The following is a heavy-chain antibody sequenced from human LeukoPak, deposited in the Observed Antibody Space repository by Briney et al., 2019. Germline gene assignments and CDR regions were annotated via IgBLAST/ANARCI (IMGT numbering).Heavy chain of an antibody. CDR2: IYSGGST. CDR1: GFTVSNND. J-gene: IGHJ4*02. Sequence: GGSLRLSCAASGFTVSNNDMSWVRQAPGKGLEWVSVIYSGGSTYYADSVKGRFTISRDNSKNTVDLQMNSLRAEDTAVYFCARGLYGSGTGDYCGLGTLVTVSS. CDR3: ARGLYGSGTGDY. V-gene: IGHV3-66*01. D-gene: IGHD3-10*01.